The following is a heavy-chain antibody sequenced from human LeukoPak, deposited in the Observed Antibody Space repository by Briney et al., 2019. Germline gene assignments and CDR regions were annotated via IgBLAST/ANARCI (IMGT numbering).Heavy chain of an antibody. Sequence: SESLSLTCILSGGSINSFYWSWLRQSPGKRLEWSGYVYYTGATNYNPSLRSRVTMSVDMSKNEFSLKLKSVTAADTGIYFCAGLSYYYMDVWGKGTPVAVSS. CDR2: VYYTGAT. CDR3: AGLSYYYMDV. J-gene: IGHJ6*03. CDR1: GGSINSFY. V-gene: IGHV4-59*08.